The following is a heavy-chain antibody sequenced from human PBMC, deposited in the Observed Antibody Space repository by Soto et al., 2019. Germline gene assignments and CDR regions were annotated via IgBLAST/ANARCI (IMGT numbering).Heavy chain of an antibody. CDR1: GGTLNTYT. V-gene: IGHV1-69*12. J-gene: IGHJ4*02. D-gene: IGHD4-17*01. CDR2: IIPIFGTT. CDR3: ARHSMKGDYGHY. Sequence: QVQLMQSGAEVKKPGSSVKVSCKASGGTLNTYTISWVRQAPGQGLEWMGGIIPIFGTTNYAQKFQGRVRITADESSSTAYMELSSLRSEDTAVYYCARHSMKGDYGHYWGQGTLVTVSS.